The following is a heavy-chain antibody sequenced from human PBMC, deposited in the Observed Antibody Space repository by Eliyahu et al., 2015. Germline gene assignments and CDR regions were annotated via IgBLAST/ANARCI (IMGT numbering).Heavy chain of an antibody. CDR3: ARFQGNLRDGRGGNYMDV. Sequence: QVQLQESGPGLVKPSQTLSXTCTVSGXSISXGXYYWSWIRQXPGKGLEWIGYIYYXGSTYYNPSLKSRVTISVXTSKNQFSLKLSSVTAADTAVYYCARFQGNLRDGRGGNYMDVWGKGTTVTVSS. D-gene: IGHD5-24*01. CDR1: GXSISXGXYY. J-gene: IGHJ6*03. V-gene: IGHV4-31*03. CDR2: IYYXGST.